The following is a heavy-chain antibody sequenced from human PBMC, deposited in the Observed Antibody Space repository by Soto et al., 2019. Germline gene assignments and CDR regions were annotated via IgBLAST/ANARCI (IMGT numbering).Heavy chain of an antibody. CDR2: ISGSGGST. V-gene: IGHV3-23*01. CDR1: GFTFIIYS. CDR3: AKDAGASGSHFDY. D-gene: IGHD3-10*01. J-gene: IGHJ4*02. Sequence: LRLXCSSSGFTFIIYSMSGFRQAPGKGLEWVSAISGSGGSTYYADSVKGRFTISRDNSKNTLYLQMNSLRAEDTAVYYCAKDAGASGSHFDYWGQGTLVTVSS.